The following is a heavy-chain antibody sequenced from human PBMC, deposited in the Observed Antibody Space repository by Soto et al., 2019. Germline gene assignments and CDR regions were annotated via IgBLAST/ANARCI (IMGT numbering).Heavy chain of an antibody. D-gene: IGHD1-1*01. CDR3: ASFADDVKGLDY. V-gene: IGHV1-69*06. J-gene: IGHJ4*02. CDR1: GGTFSSYA. Sequence: SVKVSCKASGGTFSSYAISWVRQAPGQGLEWMGGIIPIFGTANYAQKFQGRVTITADKSTSTAYMELSSLRSEDTAVYYFASFADDVKGLDYWGPGTLVTVS. CDR2: IIPIFGTA.